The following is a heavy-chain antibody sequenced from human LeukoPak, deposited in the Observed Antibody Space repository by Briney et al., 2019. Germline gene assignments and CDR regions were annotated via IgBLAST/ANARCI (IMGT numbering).Heavy chain of an antibody. Sequence: GESLKISCKGSGYSFASYWVGWVRQMPGKGLEWMGVIYPGDSDTRYSPSFQGQVTISADKSIRTAYLQWSSLKASDTAMYYCARRHCSGGSCYDAFDIWGQGTMVTVSS. CDR1: GYSFASYW. V-gene: IGHV5-51*01. CDR3: ARRHCSGGSCYDAFDI. J-gene: IGHJ3*02. D-gene: IGHD2-15*01. CDR2: IYPGDSDT.